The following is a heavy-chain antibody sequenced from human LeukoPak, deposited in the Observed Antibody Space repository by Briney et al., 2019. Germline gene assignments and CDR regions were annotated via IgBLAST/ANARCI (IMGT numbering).Heavy chain of an antibody. Sequence: GGSLRLSCAASGFTFSSYSMNWVRQAPGKGLEWVSYISSSSSTIYYADSVKGRFTISRDNSKNTLYLQMNSLRAEDTAVYYCARDGVVVVIPGHYYGMDVWGQGTTVAVSS. CDR2: ISSSSSTI. D-gene: IGHD3-22*01. CDR1: GFTFSSYS. J-gene: IGHJ6*02. CDR3: ARDGVVVVIPGHYYGMDV. V-gene: IGHV3-48*01.